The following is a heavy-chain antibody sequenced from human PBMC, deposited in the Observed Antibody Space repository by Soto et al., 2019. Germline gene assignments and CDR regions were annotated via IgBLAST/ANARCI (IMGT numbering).Heavy chain of an antibody. V-gene: IGHV3-30-3*01. CDR3: ARERGTYYYDSSGYYFGFFDY. D-gene: IGHD3-22*01. CDR2: ISYDGSNK. J-gene: IGHJ4*02. CDR1: GFTFSSCA. Sequence: GGSLRLSCAASGFTFSSCAMHWVRQAPGKGLEWVAVISYDGSNKYYADSVKGRFTISRDNSKNTLYLQMNSLRAEDTAVYYCARERGTYYYDSSGYYFGFFDYWGQGTLVTVSS.